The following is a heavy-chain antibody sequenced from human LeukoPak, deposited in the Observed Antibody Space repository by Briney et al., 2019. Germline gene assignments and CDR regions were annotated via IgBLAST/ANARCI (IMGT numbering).Heavy chain of an antibody. CDR3: ARRRGDGDYRPES. V-gene: IGHV4-34*01. D-gene: IGHD4-17*01. J-gene: IGHJ5*02. Sequence: SETLSLTCAVYGGSFSGYYWSRIRQPPGKGLEWIGEINHSGSTNYNPSLKSRVTISVDTSKNQFSLTLTSVTAADTSVYYCARRRGDGDYRPESWGQGTLVTVSS. CDR2: INHSGST. CDR1: GGSFSGYY.